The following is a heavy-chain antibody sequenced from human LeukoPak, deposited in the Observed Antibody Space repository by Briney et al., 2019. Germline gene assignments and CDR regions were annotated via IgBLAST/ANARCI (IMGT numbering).Heavy chain of an antibody. CDR3: ARGRGQLRFLEWLGYFDY. Sequence: PSRTLSLTCTVSGGSISSGSYYWSWIRQPAGKGLEWIGRIYTSGSTNYNPSLKSRVTISVDTSKNQFSLKLSSVTAADTAVYYCARGRGQLRFLEWLGYFDYWGQGTLVTVSS. D-gene: IGHD3-3*01. CDR1: GGSISSGSYY. V-gene: IGHV4-61*02. CDR2: IYTSGST. J-gene: IGHJ4*02.